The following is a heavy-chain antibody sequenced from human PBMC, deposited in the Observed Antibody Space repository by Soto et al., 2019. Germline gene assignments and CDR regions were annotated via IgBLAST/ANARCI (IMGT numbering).Heavy chain of an antibody. J-gene: IGHJ3*02. Sequence: QVQLVESGGGVVQPGRSLRLSCAASGFTFSSYAMHWVRQAPGKGLEWVAVISYDGSNKYYADSVKGRFTISRDNSKNTLYLQMNSLRAEDTAVYYCAMSLRLGEPHRAFDIWGQGTMVTVSS. CDR2: ISYDGSNK. CDR3: AMSLRLGEPHRAFDI. V-gene: IGHV3-30-3*01. D-gene: IGHD3-16*01. CDR1: GFTFSSYA.